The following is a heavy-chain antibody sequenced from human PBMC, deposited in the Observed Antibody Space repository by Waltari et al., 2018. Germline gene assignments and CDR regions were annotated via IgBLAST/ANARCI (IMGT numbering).Heavy chain of an antibody. J-gene: IGHJ4*02. V-gene: IGHV1-8*01. CDR1: GYTFTSYD. Sequence: QVQLVQSGAEVKKPGASVKVSCKASGYTFTSYDIHWVRQATGQGLEWMGGTTPNSGNTGYAQKFQGRVTMTRNTSMSTGYMELSSVISEDTAVYYCARGRPRRDSFDFWGQGTLVTVSS. CDR3: ARGRPRRDSFDF. CDR2: TTPNSGNT.